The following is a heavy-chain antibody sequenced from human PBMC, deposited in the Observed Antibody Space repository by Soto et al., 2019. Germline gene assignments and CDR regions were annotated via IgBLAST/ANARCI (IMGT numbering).Heavy chain of an antibody. CDR1: GYTFTGYY. CDR2: INPNSGGT. J-gene: IGHJ6*02. V-gene: IGHV1-2*02. CDR3: ASLQQLDDYYYGMDV. Sequence: GASVKVSCKASGYTFTGYYMHWVRQAPGQGLEWMGWINPNSGGTNYAQKFQGRVTMTRDTSISTAYMELSRLRSDDTAVYYCASLQQLDDYYYGMDVWGQGTTVTVSS. D-gene: IGHD6-13*01.